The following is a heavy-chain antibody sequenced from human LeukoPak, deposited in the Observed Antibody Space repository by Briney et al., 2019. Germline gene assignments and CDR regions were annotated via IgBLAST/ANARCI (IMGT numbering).Heavy chain of an antibody. V-gene: IGHV4-38-2*02. CDR2: IYHSGST. D-gene: IGHD6-13*01. CDR1: GYSISSGYY. J-gene: IGHJ4*02. CDR3: ARAAAAGLHYFDY. Sequence: SETLSLTCTVSGYSISSGYYWGWIRQPPGKGLEWIGSIYHSGSTYYNPSLKSRVTISVDKSKNQFSLKLSSVTAADTAVYYCARAAAAGLHYFDYWGQGTLVTVSS.